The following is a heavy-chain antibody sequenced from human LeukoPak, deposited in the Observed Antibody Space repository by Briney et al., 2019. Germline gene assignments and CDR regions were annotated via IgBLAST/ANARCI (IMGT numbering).Heavy chain of an antibody. CDR3: ARDPTYYLRYGYFDS. CDR2: MWYDGSDK. Sequence: PGGSLRLSCAASGFTFSGYGMYWVRQAPGKGLEWVAFMWYDGSDKYYADSVRGRFTISRDNANNVLYLQMNSLRAEDTAVYYCARDPTYYLRYGYFDSWGQGTLVTVSS. D-gene: IGHD1-26*01. CDR1: GFTFSGYG. J-gene: IGHJ4*02. V-gene: IGHV3-33*01.